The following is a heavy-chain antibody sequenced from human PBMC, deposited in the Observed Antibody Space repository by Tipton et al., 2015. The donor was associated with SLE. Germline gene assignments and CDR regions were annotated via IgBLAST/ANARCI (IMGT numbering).Heavy chain of an antibody. CDR3: ARHTYSYYSNPVDYYYYMDV. CDR2: IYPGDSDT. CDR1: GYSFTSYW. Sequence: QLVQSGAEVKKPGESLKISCKGSGYSFTSYWIGWVRQMPGKGLEWMGIIYPGDSDTRYSPSFQGQVTISADKSISTAYLQWSSLKASDTAMYYCARHTYSYYSNPVDYYYYMDVWGKGTTVTVSS. J-gene: IGHJ6*03. D-gene: IGHD4-11*01. V-gene: IGHV5-51*01.